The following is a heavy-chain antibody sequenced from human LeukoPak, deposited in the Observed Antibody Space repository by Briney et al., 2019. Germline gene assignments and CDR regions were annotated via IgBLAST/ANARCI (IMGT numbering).Heavy chain of an antibody. V-gene: IGHV5-51*01. CDR1: GYSFTSYW. CDR2: IYPGDSDT. CDR3: AGQVIYCSGGSCYSRWFDP. D-gene: IGHD2-15*01. Sequence: GESLKISCKGSGYSFTSYWIGWVRQMPGKGLEWMGIIYPGDSDTRYSPSFQGQVTISADKSISTAYLQWSSLKASDTAMYYCAGQVIYCSGGSCYSRWFDPWGQGTLVTVSS. J-gene: IGHJ5*02.